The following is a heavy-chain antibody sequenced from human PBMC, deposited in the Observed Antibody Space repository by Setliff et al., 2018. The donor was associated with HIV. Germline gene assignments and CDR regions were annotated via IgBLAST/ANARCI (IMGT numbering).Heavy chain of an antibody. D-gene: IGHD6-19*01. CDR1: GDSIRITNYY. Sequence: SETLSLTCLVSGDSIRITNYYWGRVRQSPGKGLEWFGSVFYTGTTYYNPSLLSRLTISVDTSKNQFSLKLYSVTAADTALYYCARYSSDHDAFDIWGQGTMVTV. CDR3: ARYSSDHDAFDI. J-gene: IGHJ3*02. CDR2: VFYTGTT. V-gene: IGHV4-39*01.